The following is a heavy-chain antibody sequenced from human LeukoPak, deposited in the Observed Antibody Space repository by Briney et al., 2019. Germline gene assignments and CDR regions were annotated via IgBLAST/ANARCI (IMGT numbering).Heavy chain of an antibody. D-gene: IGHD1-26*01. J-gene: IGHJ3*02. CDR2: IIPIFGTA. Sequence: SVKVSCKASGGTFSSYAISWVRQAPGQGLEWMGGIIPIFGTANYAQKFQGRVTITADESTSTAYMELSSLRSEDTAVYYCARVTVGGLFEFDIWGQGTMVTVSS. CDR1: GGTFSSYA. V-gene: IGHV1-69*13. CDR3: ARVTVGGLFEFDI.